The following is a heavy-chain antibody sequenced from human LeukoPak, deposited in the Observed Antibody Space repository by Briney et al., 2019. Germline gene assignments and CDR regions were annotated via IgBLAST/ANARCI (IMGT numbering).Heavy chain of an antibody. D-gene: IGHD3-10*01. Sequence: PSETLSLTCAVYGVYFSGYYWSWIRQPPGKGLEWIGEINHSGSTNYNPSLKSRVTISVDTSKNQFSLKLSSVTAADTAVYYCARGPDGSGNADYWGQGTLVTVSS. J-gene: IGHJ4*02. CDR1: GVYFSGYY. CDR2: INHSGST. V-gene: IGHV4-34*01. CDR3: ARGPDGSGNADY.